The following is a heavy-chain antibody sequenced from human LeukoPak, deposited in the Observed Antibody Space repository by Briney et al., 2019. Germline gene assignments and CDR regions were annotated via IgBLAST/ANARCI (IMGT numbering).Heavy chain of an antibody. D-gene: IGHD3-10*01. V-gene: IGHV4-34*01. CDR2: INHSGST. J-gene: IGHJ4*02. CDR1: GGSFSGYY. Sequence: PSETLSLTCAVSGGSFSGYYWSWIRQPPGKGLEWIWEINHSGSTNYNPSLKSRVTISVDTSKNQFSLKLSSVTAAEPAVYYWARANYGSATKEDYWGQGTPVTVSS. CDR3: ARANYGSATKEDY.